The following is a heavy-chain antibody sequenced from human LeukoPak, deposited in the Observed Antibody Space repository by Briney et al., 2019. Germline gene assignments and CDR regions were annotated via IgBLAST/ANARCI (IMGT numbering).Heavy chain of an antibody. J-gene: IGHJ4*02. Sequence: QPGGSLRLSCAASGFTFSSYAMSWVRQAPGKGLEWVSVIYSDGSTYYADSVKGRFTISRDNSKNTLYLQMNSLRAEDTAVYYCARGWRWLRSPLDYWGQGSLVTVSS. CDR2: IYSDGST. D-gene: IGHD5-12*01. CDR1: GFTFSSYA. CDR3: ARGWRWLRSPLDY. V-gene: IGHV3-66*01.